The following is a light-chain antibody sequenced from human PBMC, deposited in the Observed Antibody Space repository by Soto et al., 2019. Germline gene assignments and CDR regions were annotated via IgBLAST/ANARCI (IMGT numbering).Light chain of an antibody. CDR2: GAS. CDR3: QQYNSYPIT. CDR1: QSVSSS. Sequence: IVMTQSPATLSVSPWERATLSCRASQSVSSSLAWYQQKPGQAPRLLIYGASARATGFPAGFSASGSGTEFTLTISSLQPDDFATYYCQQYNSYPITFGQGTRLEIK. V-gene: IGKV3-15*01. J-gene: IGKJ5*01.